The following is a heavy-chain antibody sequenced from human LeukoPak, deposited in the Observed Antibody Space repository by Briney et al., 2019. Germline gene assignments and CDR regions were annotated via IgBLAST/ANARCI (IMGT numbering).Heavy chain of an antibody. CDR2: IIPIFGTA. V-gene: IGHV1-69*13. CDR1: GGTFSSYA. CDR3: ARDRMGWGLSPNAFDI. D-gene: IGHD7-27*01. Sequence: GASVKVSCKASGGTFSSYAISWVRQAPGQGLEWMGGIIPIFGTANYAQKFQGRVTITADESTSTAYMELSSLRSEDTAAYYCARDRMGWGLSPNAFDIWGQGTMVTVSS. J-gene: IGHJ3*02.